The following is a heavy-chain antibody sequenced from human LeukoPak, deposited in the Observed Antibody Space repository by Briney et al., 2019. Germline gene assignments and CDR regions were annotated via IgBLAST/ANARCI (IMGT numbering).Heavy chain of an antibody. Sequence: PSQTLSLTCSVSGGSISSGDYHWSWIRQPPGKGLVWIGYIYYSGSTNYNPSLKSRVTISVDTSKNQFSLKLSSVTAADTAVYYCARYCSGGSCYPYYYYGVDVWGQGTTVTVSS. CDR2: IYYSGST. J-gene: IGHJ6*02. CDR1: GGSISSGDYH. V-gene: IGHV4-30-4*01. CDR3: ARYCSGGSCYPYYYYGVDV. D-gene: IGHD2-15*01.